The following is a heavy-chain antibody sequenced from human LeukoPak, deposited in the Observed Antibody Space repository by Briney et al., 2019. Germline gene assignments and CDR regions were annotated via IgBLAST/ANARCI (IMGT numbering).Heavy chain of an antibody. CDR2: IYYSGST. CDR3: ASMVQGATVDY. D-gene: IGHD3-10*01. V-gene: IGHV4-31*03. Sequence: ASETLSLTCTVSGGSISSGGYYWSRIRQHPGKGLEWIGYIYYSGSTYYNPSLKSRVTISVDTSKNQFSLKLSSVTAADTAVYYCASMVQGATVDYWGQGTLVTVSS. CDR1: GGSISSGGYY. J-gene: IGHJ4*02.